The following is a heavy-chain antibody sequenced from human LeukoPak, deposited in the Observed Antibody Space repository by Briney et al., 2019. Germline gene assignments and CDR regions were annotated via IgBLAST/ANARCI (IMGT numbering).Heavy chain of an antibody. J-gene: IGHJ4*02. Sequence: SETLSLTCSVSGGSVTSSSYYWGWIRQPPGKGLEWIGSVYYTGGTNYSPSLKSRVTISVDTSKNQFSLKLSSVTAADTAMYYCARPGPLGKRYNWNYVYFDYWGQGTLVTVSS. CDR1: GGSVTSSSYY. V-gene: IGHV4-39*07. CDR2: VYYTGGT. CDR3: ARPGPLGKRYNWNYVYFDY. D-gene: IGHD1-7*01.